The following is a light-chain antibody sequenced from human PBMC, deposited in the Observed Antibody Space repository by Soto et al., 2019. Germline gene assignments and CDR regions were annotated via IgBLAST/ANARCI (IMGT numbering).Light chain of an antibody. Sequence: QSVLTQPASVSGSPGQSITISCTGTSSDVGGYNFVSWYQQHPGKAPKLMIYEVSNRPSGVSNRFSGSQSGNTAFLTISGLQAEDEADYSCSSYTSSDTYVFGTGTKVTV. CDR2: EVS. CDR3: SSYTSSDTYV. J-gene: IGLJ1*01. CDR1: SSDVGGYNF. V-gene: IGLV2-14*01.